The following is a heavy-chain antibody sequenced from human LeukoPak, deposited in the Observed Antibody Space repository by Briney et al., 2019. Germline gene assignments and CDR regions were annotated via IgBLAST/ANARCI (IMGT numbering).Heavy chain of an antibody. V-gene: IGHV1-69*13. J-gene: IGHJ5*02. CDR3: ARGNSGSYSQDWFDP. CDR2: IIPIFGTA. D-gene: IGHD1-26*01. CDR1: GGTFSSYA. Sequence: SVKVSCKASGGTFSSYAISWVRQAPGQGLEWMGGIIPIFGTANYAQKFQGRVTITADESTSTAYMELNSLRPEDMALYYCARGNSGSYSQDWFDPWGQGTLVTVSS.